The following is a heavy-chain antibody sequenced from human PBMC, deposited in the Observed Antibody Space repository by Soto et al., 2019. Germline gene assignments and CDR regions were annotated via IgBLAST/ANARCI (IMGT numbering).Heavy chain of an antibody. V-gene: IGHV3-64*01. CDR3: ERWGSYGDYFFNH. CDR2: ISSNGGST. CDR1: GFTFSSYA. J-gene: IGHJ4*02. D-gene: IGHD4-17*01. Sequence: EVQLVESGGGLVQPGGSLRLSCAASGFTFSSYAMHWVRQAPGKGLEYVSAISSNGGSTYYANSVKGSFTTSRDNSKNTLQLRMVSLRAEDMAVYYCERWGSYGDYFFNHWGQGTLVTVSS.